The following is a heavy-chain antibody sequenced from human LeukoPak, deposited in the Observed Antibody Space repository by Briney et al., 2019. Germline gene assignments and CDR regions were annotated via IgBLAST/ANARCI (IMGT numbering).Heavy chain of an antibody. CDR3: AKGPYHDFWSGCYLW. CDR2: ISGRSRLI. Sequence: GGSLRLSCGASVFTFNYYYMSWLRQAPGKGLEWGSSISGRSRLIYYADSVRGRFTISRHNPKNPLYLHIESLRPGDSSVSHCAKGPYHDFWSGCYLWWGRGSLVSVCS. D-gene: IGHD3-3*01. CDR1: VFTFNYYY. V-gene: IGHV3-11*06. J-gene: IGHJ4*02.